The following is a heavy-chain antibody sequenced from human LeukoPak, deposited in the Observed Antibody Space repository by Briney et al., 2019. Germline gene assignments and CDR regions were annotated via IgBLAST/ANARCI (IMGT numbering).Heavy chain of an antibody. CDR3: AGGNFYDSSGHPYHFHY. CDR1: GVSISSYY. D-gene: IGHD3-22*01. J-gene: IGHJ4*02. V-gene: IGHV4-59*01. CDR2: IYYSENT. Sequence: SETLSLTCTVSGVSISSYYWSWIRQPPGKGLEWIGYIYYSENTNYNSSLKSRVTISEDTSKNQFSLNLTSVTAADTAVYYCAGGNFYDSSGHPYHFHYWGQGALVTVPS.